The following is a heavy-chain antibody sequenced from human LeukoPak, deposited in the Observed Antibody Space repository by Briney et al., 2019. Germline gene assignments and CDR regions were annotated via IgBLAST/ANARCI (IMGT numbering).Heavy chain of an antibody. Sequence: PGGSLRLSCAASGFTFDDYGMSWVRQAPGKGLEWVSGINWNGGSTGYADSVKGRFTISRDNAKNSLYLQMNSLRAEDTALYYCARDLHTVTPIPFGYWGQGTLVTVSS. J-gene: IGHJ4*02. V-gene: IGHV3-20*04. CDR1: GFTFDDYG. CDR2: INWNGGST. D-gene: IGHD4-17*01. CDR3: ARDLHTVTPIPFGY.